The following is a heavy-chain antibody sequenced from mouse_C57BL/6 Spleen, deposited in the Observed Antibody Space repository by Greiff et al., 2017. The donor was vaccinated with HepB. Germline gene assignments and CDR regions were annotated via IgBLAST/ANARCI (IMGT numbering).Heavy chain of an antibody. CDR2: IHPNSGST. J-gene: IGHJ4*01. V-gene: IGHV1-64*01. CDR1: GYTFTSYW. Sequence: QVQLQQPGAELVKPGASVKLSCKASGYTFTSYWMHWVKQRPGQGLEWIGMIHPNSGSTNYNEKFKSKATLTVAKSSSTAYMQLSSLTSEDSAVYYCARFITTVVAPPYAMDYWGQGTSVTVSS. CDR3: ARFITTVVAPPYAMDY. D-gene: IGHD1-1*01.